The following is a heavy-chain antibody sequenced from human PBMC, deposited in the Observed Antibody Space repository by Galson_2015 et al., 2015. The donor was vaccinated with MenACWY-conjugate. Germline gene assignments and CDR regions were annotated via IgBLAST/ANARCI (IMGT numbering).Heavy chain of an antibody. Sequence: SLRLSCAASGFTFSGYAMTWVRQAPGKGLEWVSVISGSGGTIYYAESVKGRFTISRDTSKNTLFLEMNSLRAEDTAVYYCAKKFGSSSWFRGFDSWGQGTLVTVSS. CDR2: ISGSGGTI. CDR1: GFTFSGYA. J-gene: IGHJ4*02. V-gene: IGHV3-23*01. CDR3: AKKFGSSSWFRGFDS. D-gene: IGHD6-13*01.